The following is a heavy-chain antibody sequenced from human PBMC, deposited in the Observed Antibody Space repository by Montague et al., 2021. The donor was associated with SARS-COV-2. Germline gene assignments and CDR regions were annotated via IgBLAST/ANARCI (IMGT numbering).Heavy chain of an antibody. CDR1: GGSITNNIDY. V-gene: IGHV4-39*02. D-gene: IGHD3-22*01. CDR3: ARLKGYFDSSGSPSAFDF. Sequence: SETLSLTCTVSGGSITNNIDYWAWIRQPPGKGLEWIGSIYYTGNTYYNPSLKSRVTISVVTSKNHFTLKLSSVTAAETAVYYCARLKGYFDSSGSPSAFDFWGQGTKVTVSS. J-gene: IGHJ3*01. CDR2: IYYTGNT.